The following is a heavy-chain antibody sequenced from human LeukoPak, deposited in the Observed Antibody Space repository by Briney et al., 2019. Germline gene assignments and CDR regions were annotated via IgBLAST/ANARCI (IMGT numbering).Heavy chain of an antibody. Sequence: SETLSLTCTVSGGSISSSYNYWGWVRQPPGRGLEWIGRVYYSGTTSYNPSLNSRVTVSVDTSKNQFSLKLTSVPAADTAVYYCARSTAAEGPTHNWFDPWGQGTLVTVSS. CDR3: ARSTAAEGPTHNWFDP. D-gene: IGHD6-13*01. CDR1: GGSISSSYNY. V-gene: IGHV4-39*01. CDR2: VYYSGTT. J-gene: IGHJ5*02.